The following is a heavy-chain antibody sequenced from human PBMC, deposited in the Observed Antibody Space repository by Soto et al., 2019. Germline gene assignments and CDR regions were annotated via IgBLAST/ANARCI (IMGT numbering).Heavy chain of an antibody. Sequence: GGSLRLSCAASGFTFSSYAMSWVRQAPGKGLEWVSAISGSGGSTYYADSVKGRFTISRDNSKNTLYLQMNSLRAEDTAVYYCASGPSPYYGMDVWGQGTTVTVSS. CDR3: ASGPSPYYGMDV. CDR1: GFTFSSYA. D-gene: IGHD2-2*01. CDR2: ISGSGGST. J-gene: IGHJ6*02. V-gene: IGHV3-23*01.